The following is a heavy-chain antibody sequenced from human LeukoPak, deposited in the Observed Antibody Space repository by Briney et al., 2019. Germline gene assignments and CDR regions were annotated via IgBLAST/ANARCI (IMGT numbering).Heavy chain of an antibody. J-gene: IGHJ4*02. D-gene: IGHD2-2*01. V-gene: IGHV3-23*01. CDR2: ISGSGGST. CDR1: GFTFSSYA. Sequence: GSLRLSCAASGFTFSSYAMSWLRQAPGKGLEWVSAISGSGGSTYYADSVKGRFTISRDNSKNTLYLQMNSLRAEDTAVYYCADRGCSSTSCPDYWGQGTLVTVSS. CDR3: ADRGCSSTSCPDY.